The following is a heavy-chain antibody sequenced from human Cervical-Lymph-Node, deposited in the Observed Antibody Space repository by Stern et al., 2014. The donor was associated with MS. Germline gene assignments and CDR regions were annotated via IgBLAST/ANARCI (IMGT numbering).Heavy chain of an antibody. V-gene: IGHV4-30-4*01. J-gene: IGHJ4*02. D-gene: IGHD3-10*01. CDR1: GGSISSGDYY. Sequence: QVQLQESGPGLVKPSQTLSLTCTVSGGSISSGDYYWSLIRQPPGKGLEWIGYISDSGSTYYNPSLKSRGTISVDTSKNQFSLKLSSVTAADTAMYYCARDRGYYFDYWGQGTLVTVSS. CDR3: ARDRGYYFDY. CDR2: ISDSGST.